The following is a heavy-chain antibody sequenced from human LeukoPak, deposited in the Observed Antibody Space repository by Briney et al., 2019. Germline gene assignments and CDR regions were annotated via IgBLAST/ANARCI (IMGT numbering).Heavy chain of an antibody. CDR1: GGSTSSYY. V-gene: IGHV4-59*01. CDR2: IYYSGST. D-gene: IGHD3-3*02. Sequence: SETLSLTCTVSGGSTSSYYWSWIRQPQAKGLEWIGYIYYSGSTNYNPSLKSRVTISVDTSKNQFSLKLSSVTAADTAVYYCARTFLGYYFYMDVWGKGTTVTVSS. CDR3: ARTFLGYYFYMDV. J-gene: IGHJ6*03.